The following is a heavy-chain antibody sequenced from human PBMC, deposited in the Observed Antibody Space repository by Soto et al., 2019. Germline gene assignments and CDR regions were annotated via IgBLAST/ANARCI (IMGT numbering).Heavy chain of an antibody. D-gene: IGHD1-1*01. CDR2: ISYDGSDK. Sequence: QVELVESGGGVVQPGTSLRLSCVASGIDFRIHGLHWVRQGPGEGLEWVAYISYDGSDKYYGESVRGRFTISRDNSKNTLYLQMASLSAEDTAVYYCAKQRTNWQPMIDYWGQGTRVTVSS. J-gene: IGHJ4*02. V-gene: IGHV3-30*18. CDR3: AKQRTNWQPMIDY. CDR1: GIDFRIHG.